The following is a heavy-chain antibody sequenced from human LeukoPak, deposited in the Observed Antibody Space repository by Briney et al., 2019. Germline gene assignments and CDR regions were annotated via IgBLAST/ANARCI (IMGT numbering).Heavy chain of an antibody. CDR2: ISSSSSYI. Sequence: GGSLRLSCAASGSTFSNYNMNWVRQAPGKGLEWVSSISSSSSYIYYADSVKGRFTISRDNAKNSLSLQMNSLRAEDTAVYYCARMAGYCSGGSYCSFAFDIWGQGTMVTVSS. J-gene: IGHJ3*02. V-gene: IGHV3-21*01. CDR3: ARMAGYCSGGSYCSFAFDI. D-gene: IGHD2-15*01. CDR1: GSTFSNYN.